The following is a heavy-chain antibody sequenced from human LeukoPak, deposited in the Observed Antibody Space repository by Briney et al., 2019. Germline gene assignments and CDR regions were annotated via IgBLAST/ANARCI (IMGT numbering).Heavy chain of an antibody. D-gene: IGHD3-22*01. CDR1: VGTLINYV. J-gene: IGHJ4*02. CDR2: IIPIFGTA. CDR3: PRAIPSSSYYCSGYHDYYFYY. V-gene: IGHV1-69*13. Sequence: ASVKVSFKGSVGTLINYVISRVRQAPGQGREWMGGIIPIFGTANYAQKFQGRVTITAEETTSTAYIDLSSLRSEDKPLFYCPRAIPSSSYYCSGYHDYYFYYWGQGTLVTVSS.